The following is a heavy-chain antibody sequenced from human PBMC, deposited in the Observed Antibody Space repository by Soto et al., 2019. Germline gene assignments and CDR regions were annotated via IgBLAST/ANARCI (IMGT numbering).Heavy chain of an antibody. V-gene: IGHV3-21*01. D-gene: IGHD4-17*01. J-gene: IGHJ3*02. Sequence: EVQLVESGGGLVQPGGSLRLSCAASGFTFSSYSMNWVRQAPGKGLEWVSSISSSSSYIYYADSVKGRFTISRDNAKNSLYLQMNSLRAEDTAVYYCARGDYGDYADAFDIWGQGTMVTVSS. CDR3: ARGDYGDYADAFDI. CDR1: GFTFSSYS. CDR2: ISSSSSYI.